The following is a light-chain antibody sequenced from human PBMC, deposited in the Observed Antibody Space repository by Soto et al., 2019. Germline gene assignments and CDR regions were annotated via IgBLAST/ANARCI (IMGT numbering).Light chain of an antibody. CDR1: QSINSE. CDR3: QQAHNWPLT. J-gene: IGKJ2*01. CDR2: GAS. V-gene: IGKV3-15*01. Sequence: EIVMTQSPATLSLSPGERDALSCRASQSINSELAWYQQKPGQPPRLLIYGASTRATGVPARFTGTESGSEFTLTISGLQSEDFAVYYCQQAHNWPLTFGQGTRLEI.